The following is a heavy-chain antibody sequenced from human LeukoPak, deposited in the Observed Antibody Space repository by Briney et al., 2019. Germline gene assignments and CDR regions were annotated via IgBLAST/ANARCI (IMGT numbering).Heavy chain of an antibody. CDR2: IYYSGST. J-gene: IGHJ4*02. V-gene: IGHV4-59*01. D-gene: IGHD5-18*01. CDR1: GGSISSYY. CDR3: ASLRGYSYGYKGEYHFDY. Sequence: SETLSLTCTVSGGSISSYYWSWIRQPPGKGLEWIGYIYYSGSTNYNPSLKSRVTISVDTSKNQFSLKLSSVTAADTAVYYCASLRGYSYGYKGEYHFDYWGQGTLVTVSS.